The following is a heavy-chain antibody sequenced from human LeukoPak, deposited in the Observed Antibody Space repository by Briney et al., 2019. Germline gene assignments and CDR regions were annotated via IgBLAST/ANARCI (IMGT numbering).Heavy chain of an antibody. CDR1: GGSFSGYY. CDR3: ARVYYDSSGYYALYYFDY. CDR2: INHSGST. Sequence: SETLSLTCAVYGGSFSGYYWSWIRQPPGKGLEWIGEINHSGSTNYNPSLKSRVTISVDTSKNQFSLKLSSVTAADTAVYYCARVYYDSSGYYALYYFDYWGQGTLVTVSS. D-gene: IGHD3-22*01. J-gene: IGHJ4*02. V-gene: IGHV4-34*01.